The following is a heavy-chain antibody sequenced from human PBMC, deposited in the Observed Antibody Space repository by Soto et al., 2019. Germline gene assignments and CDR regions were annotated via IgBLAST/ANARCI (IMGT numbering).Heavy chain of an antibody. V-gene: IGHV1-8*01. CDR3: ARSPACGTCYTDLDL. Sequence: QVRLVQSGAEVKEPGASVKVSCRASGYTFGTYDINWVRQAAGQGLEWLGWANPSSGNTGYAQKFRGRVTMTRNTSITPAYMEVSSLTSDDTGVYFWARSPACGTCYTDLDLWGQGTLVTVSS. CDR2: ANPSSGNT. J-gene: IGHJ4*02. CDR1: GYTFGTYD. D-gene: IGHD2-2*02.